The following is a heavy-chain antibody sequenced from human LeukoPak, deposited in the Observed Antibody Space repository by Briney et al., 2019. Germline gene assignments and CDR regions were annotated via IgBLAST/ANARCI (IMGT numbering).Heavy chain of an antibody. CDR1: GFTFSTYA. D-gene: IGHD1/OR15-1a*01. V-gene: IGHV3-23*01. J-gene: IGHJ4*02. CDR3: ARWNNLGY. CDR2: VSGGRGTT. Sequence: GGSLRLSCAASGFTFSTYAMTWVRQGPGTGLEWVSTVSGGRGTTHYADSVKGRFTISRDNSKNTLSLQMNSLRAEDTAVYYCARWNNLGYWGQGTLVTVSS.